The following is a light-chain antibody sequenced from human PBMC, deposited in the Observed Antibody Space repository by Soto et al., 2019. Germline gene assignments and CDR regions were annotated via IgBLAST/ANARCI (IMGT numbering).Light chain of an antibody. CDR2: DVS. J-gene: IGLJ1*01. V-gene: IGLV2-14*03. CDR1: SSDVGSYNY. Sequence: QSVLTQPASVSGSPGQSIAISCTGTSSDVGSYNYVSWYQHHPGKAPKVMIYDVSSRPSGVSNRFSGSKSGNTASLTISGLQAEDEADYYCISYTTISTYVFGTGTKGTV. CDR3: ISYTTISTYV.